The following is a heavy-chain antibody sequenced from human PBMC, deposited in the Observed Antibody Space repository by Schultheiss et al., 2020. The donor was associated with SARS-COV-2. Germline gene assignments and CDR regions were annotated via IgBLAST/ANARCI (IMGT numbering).Heavy chain of an antibody. J-gene: IGHJ4*02. CDR1: GFTFSSYA. D-gene: IGHD4-17*01. V-gene: IGHV3-23*01. Sequence: GGSLRLSCAASGFTFSSYAMSWVRQAPGKGLEWVSAISGSGGTTYYADSVKGRFTISRDNSKNTLYLQLNSLRGEDTAVYYCAKDYGDYYSLFDYWGQGTLVTVSS. CDR2: ISGSGGTT. CDR3: AKDYGDYYSLFDY.